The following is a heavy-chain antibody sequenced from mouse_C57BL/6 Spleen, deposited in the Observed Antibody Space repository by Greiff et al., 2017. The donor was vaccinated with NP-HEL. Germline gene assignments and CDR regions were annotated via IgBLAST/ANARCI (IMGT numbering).Heavy chain of an antibody. Sequence: DVKLVESGGDLVKPGGSLKLSCAASGFTFSSYGMSWVRQTPDKRLEWVATISSGGSYTYYPDSVKGRFTISRDNAKNTLYLQMSSLKSEDTAMYYCARGSYDCDGFDYWGQGTTLTVSS. CDR2: ISSGGSYT. V-gene: IGHV5-6*02. J-gene: IGHJ2*01. D-gene: IGHD2-4*01. CDR1: GFTFSSYG. CDR3: ARGSYDCDGFDY.